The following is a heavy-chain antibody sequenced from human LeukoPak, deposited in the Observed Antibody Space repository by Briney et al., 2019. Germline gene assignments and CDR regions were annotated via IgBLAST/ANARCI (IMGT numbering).Heavy chain of an antibody. Sequence: SETLSLTCGVYGASFSAYFWNWVRQSPGKGLEWIGEIKHGGGTNYNPSLKSRVTISVDTSKNQFSLKLSSATAADAAVYYCARTTEAHSWRTRYYDYYMDVWGKGTTVTVSS. CDR1: GASFSAYF. D-gene: IGHD6-13*01. J-gene: IGHJ6*03. CDR3: ARTTEAHSWRTRYYDYYMDV. V-gene: IGHV4-34*01. CDR2: IKHGGGT.